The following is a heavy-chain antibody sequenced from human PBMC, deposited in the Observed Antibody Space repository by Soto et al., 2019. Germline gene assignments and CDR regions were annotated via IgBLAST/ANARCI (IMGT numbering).Heavy chain of an antibody. CDR1: VRPVSSSSYY. D-gene: IGHD4-17*01. CDR2: ICYSGST. V-gene: IGHV4-39*01. CDR3: ARHEFGDYWWFDP. Sequence: SETLPLTCPVSVRPVSSSSYYWGWIRQPPGKGLEWIGSICYSGSTYYNPSLKGRVTISVDTSKNQFSLKLGSVTAADTAVYYCARHEFGDYWWFDPWGQGTLVTVSS. J-gene: IGHJ5*02.